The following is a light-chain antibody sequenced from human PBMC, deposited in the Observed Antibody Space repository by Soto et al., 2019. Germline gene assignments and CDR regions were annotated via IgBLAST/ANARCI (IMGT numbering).Light chain of an antibody. Sequence: EIRMTQSPSTLSASVGDRVTITCRASQSISIWLAWYQQKTGKAPKLLIYKASSLESGVPSRFSGSGSGTQFTLPISSRQPDDFSTDYCQQYNSYSPYTFGHGTKMEIK. CDR2: KAS. V-gene: IGKV1-5*03. CDR3: QQYNSYSPYT. J-gene: IGKJ2*01. CDR1: QSISIW.